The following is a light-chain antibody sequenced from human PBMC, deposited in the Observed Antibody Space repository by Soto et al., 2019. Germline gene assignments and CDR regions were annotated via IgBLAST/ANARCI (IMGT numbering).Light chain of an antibody. CDR2: YDS. Sequence: SYELTQPPSVSVAPEKPTTITCGGNNIGDKRVHWYRQKPGQAPVLLISYDSDRPSGIPERFSGSNSGNTATLTISRVEAGDEADYYCQVWDIMTDNYVFGGGTKLTVL. CDR1: NIGDKR. V-gene: IGLV3-21*04. J-gene: IGLJ1*01. CDR3: QVWDIMTDNYV.